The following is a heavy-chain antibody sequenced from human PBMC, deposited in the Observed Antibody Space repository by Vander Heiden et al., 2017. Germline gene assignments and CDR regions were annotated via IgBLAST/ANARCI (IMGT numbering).Heavy chain of an antibody. D-gene: IGHD5-12*01. Sequence: QVQLVQSGAEVKKPGSSVKVSCKASGGTFSSYAISWVRQAPGQGLEWMGGIIPILGIANYAQKFQGRVTITADKSTSTAYMELSSLRSEDTAVYYCARDKSNSGYDRLVWFDPWGQGTLVTVSS. CDR1: GGTFSSYA. CDR3: ARDKSNSGYDRLVWFDP. V-gene: IGHV1-69*10. J-gene: IGHJ5*02. CDR2: IIPILGIA.